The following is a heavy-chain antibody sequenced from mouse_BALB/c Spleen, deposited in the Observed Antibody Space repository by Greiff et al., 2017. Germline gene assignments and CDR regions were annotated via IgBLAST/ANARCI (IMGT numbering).Heavy chain of an antibody. Sequence: VQLQQSGAELVRSGASVKLSCTASGFNIKDYYMHWVKQRPEQGLEWIGWIDPENGDTEYAPKFQGKATMTADTSSNTAYLQLSSLTSEDTAVYSCDARSDAMNYWGKGTSVTVAA. CDR2: IDPENGDT. V-gene: IGHV14-4*02. CDR1: GFNIKDYY. J-gene: IGHJ4*01. CDR3: DARSDAMNY.